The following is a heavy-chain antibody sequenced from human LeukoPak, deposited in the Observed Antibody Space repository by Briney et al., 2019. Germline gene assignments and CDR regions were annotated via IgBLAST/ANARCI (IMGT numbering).Heavy chain of an antibody. Sequence: GGSLRLSCAASGFTFSSYSMNWVRQAPGKGLEWVSVIYSGGSTYYADSVKGRFTISRDNSKNTLYLQMNSLRAEDTAVYYCARKKYYDFWSGYGDAFDIWGQGTMVTVSS. CDR2: IYSGGST. CDR1: GFTFSSYS. J-gene: IGHJ3*02. CDR3: ARKKYYDFWSGYGDAFDI. D-gene: IGHD3-3*01. V-gene: IGHV3-66*01.